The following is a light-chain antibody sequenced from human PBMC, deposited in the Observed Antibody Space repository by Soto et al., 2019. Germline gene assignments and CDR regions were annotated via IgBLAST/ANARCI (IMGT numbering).Light chain of an antibody. J-gene: IGKJ2*01. CDR1: QGIRND. CDR3: LQDYNYPYT. V-gene: IGKV1-6*01. CDR2: AAS. Sequence: AIQMTQSPSSFFASVGDRVTITCRASQGIRNDLGWYQQKPGKAPKLLIYAASSLQSGVPSRFSGSGSGTDFTLTISSLQPEDFATYYCLQDYNYPYTFGQGTKLEIK.